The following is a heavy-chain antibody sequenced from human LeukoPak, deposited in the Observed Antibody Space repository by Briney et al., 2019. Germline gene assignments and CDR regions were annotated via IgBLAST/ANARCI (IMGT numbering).Heavy chain of an antibody. Sequence: SETLSLTCTVSGGSISSYYWSWIRQPAGKGLEWIGRIYTTGSTNYSPSLKSRVTMSVDTSKNQFSLKLSSVTAADTAVYYCARQGDDYYYMDVWGKGTTVTVSS. V-gene: IGHV4-4*07. CDR1: GGSISSYY. J-gene: IGHJ6*03. CDR2: IYTTGST. CDR3: ARQGDDYYYMDV.